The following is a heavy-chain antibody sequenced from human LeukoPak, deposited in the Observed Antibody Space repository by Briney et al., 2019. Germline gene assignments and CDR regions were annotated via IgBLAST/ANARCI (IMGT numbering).Heavy chain of an antibody. J-gene: IGHJ6*02. CDR1: GYTFTSYA. Sequence: ASVKVSCKASGYTFTSYAMNWVRQAPGQGLEWMGWINTNTGNPTYAQGFTGRFVFSLDTSVSTAYLRISSLKAEDTAVYYCARGPDSGWYQDYYYGMDVWGQGTTVTASS. CDR3: ARGPDSGWYQDYYYGMDV. CDR2: INTNTGNP. D-gene: IGHD6-19*01. V-gene: IGHV7-4-1*02.